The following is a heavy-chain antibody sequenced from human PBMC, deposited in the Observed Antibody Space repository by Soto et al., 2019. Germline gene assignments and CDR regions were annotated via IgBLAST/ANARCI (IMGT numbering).Heavy chain of an antibody. V-gene: IGHV3-23*01. Sequence: EVQLLESGGGLVQPGGSLRLSCAASGFTFNTYVMNWVRQAPGKGLEWVSTISYSADKTHYADSVKGRFTISRDNSRDTLFLQMNSLRAVDAAVYYCARRARTATTNWGAFEVWGQGTMVTVSS. D-gene: IGHD1-7*01. CDR2: ISYSADKT. J-gene: IGHJ3*01. CDR3: ARRARTATTNWGAFEV. CDR1: GFTFNTYV.